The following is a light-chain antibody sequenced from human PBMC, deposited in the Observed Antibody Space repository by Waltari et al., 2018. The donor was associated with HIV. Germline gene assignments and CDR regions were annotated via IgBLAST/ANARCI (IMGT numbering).Light chain of an antibody. J-gene: IGKJ1*01. CDR2: KIS. CDR1: QSLIYTDGNTY. Sequence: EAVLTQSPVSLPVALGRPASISCRSSQSLIYTDGNTYLNWFHQRPGQSPRRLIYKISSRDSGVPDRFSGSGSVTDFTLHISRVEAEDVGIFYCMQSTHWPGTFGQGTRGEIQ. CDR3: MQSTHWPGT. V-gene: IGKV2-30*01.